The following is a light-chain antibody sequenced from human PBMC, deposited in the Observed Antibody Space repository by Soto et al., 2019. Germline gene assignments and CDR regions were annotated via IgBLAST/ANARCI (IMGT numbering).Light chain of an antibody. CDR2: EVS. CDR1: SGDVGGYNY. V-gene: IGLV2-8*01. J-gene: IGLJ1*01. Sequence: QSVLTQPPSASGSPGQSVTISCTGTSGDVGGYNYVSWYQQHPGKAPKLMIFEVSERPSGVPDRFSASKSGNTASLTVSGLQAEDEADYYCSSYAGSNNYVCGTGTKLTVL. CDR3: SSYAGSNNYV.